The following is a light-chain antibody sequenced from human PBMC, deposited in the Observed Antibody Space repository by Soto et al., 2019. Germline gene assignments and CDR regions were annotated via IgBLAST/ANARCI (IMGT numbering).Light chain of an antibody. Sequence: DIQMTQSPSSVSASVGDRVTITCRASQGISNWLAWYQQKPGKAPKLLIFSASRLQSGVPSRFSCSASEAGFALAICSRQAYDFAAYYFRRRNSIAYIFGQRTKLEIK. J-gene: IGKJ2*01. CDR3: RRRNSIAYI. V-gene: IGKV1-12*01. CDR2: SAS. CDR1: QGISNW.